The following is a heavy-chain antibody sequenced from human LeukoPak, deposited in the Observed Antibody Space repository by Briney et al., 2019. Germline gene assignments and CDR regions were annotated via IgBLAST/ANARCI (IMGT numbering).Heavy chain of an antibody. Sequence: PSETLSLTCTVSGGSISSSSYYWGWIRPPPGKGLEWIGSIYYSGSTFYTPSLKSRVTISVDTSKNQFSLKLSSVTAADTAVYYCARQLFRQWPEYFQHWGQGTLVTVSS. V-gene: IGHV4-39*01. CDR3: ARQLFRQWPEYFQH. CDR2: IYYSGST. J-gene: IGHJ1*01. D-gene: IGHD6-19*01. CDR1: GGSISSSSYY.